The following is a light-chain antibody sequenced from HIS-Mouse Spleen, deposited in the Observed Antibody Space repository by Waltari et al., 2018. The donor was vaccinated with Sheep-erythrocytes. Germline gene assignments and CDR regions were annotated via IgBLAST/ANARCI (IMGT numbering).Light chain of an antibody. CDR3: QVWDSSSDVV. J-gene: IGLJ2*01. Sequence: SYVLTQPPSVSVAPGQTARITCGGNNIGIKMVPGYQQKPGQAPVLVVYDDSSRPSGIPERFSGSNSGNTATLTISRVEAGDEADYYCQVWDSSSDVVFGGGTKLTVL. CDR1: NIGIKM. V-gene: IGLV3-21*02. CDR2: DDS.